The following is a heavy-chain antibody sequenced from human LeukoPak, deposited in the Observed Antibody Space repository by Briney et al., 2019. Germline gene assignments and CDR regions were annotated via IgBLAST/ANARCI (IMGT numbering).Heavy chain of an antibody. CDR1: GYTFTSYG. V-gene: IGHV1-18*01. J-gene: IGHJ3*02. D-gene: IGHD3-10*01. Sequence: ASVKVSCKASGYTFTSYGISWVRQAPGQGLEWMGWISAYNGNTNYAQKLQGRVTMTTDTSTSTAYMELRSLRSDDTAVYYCAASHYYGSGSYIAFDIWGHGTMVTVSS. CDR3: AASHYYGSGSYIAFDI. CDR2: ISAYNGNT.